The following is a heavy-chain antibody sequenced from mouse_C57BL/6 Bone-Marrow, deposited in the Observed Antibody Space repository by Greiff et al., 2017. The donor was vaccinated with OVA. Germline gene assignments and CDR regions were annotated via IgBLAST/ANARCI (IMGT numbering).Heavy chain of an antibody. CDR3: ARSPPNCDEDYAMDG. CDR1: GFTFTDYY. J-gene: IGHJ4*01. Sequence: EVKVVESGGGLVQPGGSLSLSCAASGFTFTDYYMSWVRQPPGKALEWLGFIRNKASGYTTESSASVKGRFTISRDNSQSILYIQMNALRAEDSATYYCARSPPNCDEDYAMDGWGKGPSVTVSS. V-gene: IGHV7-3*01. CDR2: IRNKASGYTT. D-gene: IGHD4-1*01.